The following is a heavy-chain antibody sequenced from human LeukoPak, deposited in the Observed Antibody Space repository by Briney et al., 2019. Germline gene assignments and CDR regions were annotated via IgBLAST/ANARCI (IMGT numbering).Heavy chain of an antibody. Sequence: SETLSLTCTVSGGSISSYYRSWIRQPAGKGLEWIGRIYSSGSTNYNPSLKSRVTMSVDTSKNQFSLKLSSVTAADTAVYYCARGQYHLLYWYFDLWGRGTLVTVSS. CDR2: IYSSGST. CDR1: GGSISSYY. CDR3: ARGQYHLLYWYFDL. V-gene: IGHV4-4*07. D-gene: IGHD2-2*01. J-gene: IGHJ2*01.